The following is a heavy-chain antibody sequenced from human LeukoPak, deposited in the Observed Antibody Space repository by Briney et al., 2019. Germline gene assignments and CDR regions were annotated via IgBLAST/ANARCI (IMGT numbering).Heavy chain of an antibody. J-gene: IGHJ4*02. CDR3: AGRSARYFDS. CDR1: GDSIDSYY. D-gene: IGHD1-26*01. CDR2: VFCSGPT. V-gene: IGHV4-59*01. Sequence: LETLSLTCTVSGDSIDSYYWSWIRQPPGEGLQWIGYVFCSGPTNYDASLKSRVAISVDRSKNQFSLKLTSVSAADTAVYYCAGRSARYFDSWGQGTPVTVST.